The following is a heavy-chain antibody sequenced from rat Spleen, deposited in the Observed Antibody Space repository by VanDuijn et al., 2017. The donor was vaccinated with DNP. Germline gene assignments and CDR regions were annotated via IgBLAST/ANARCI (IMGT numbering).Heavy chain of an antibody. CDR1: GYSITSYY. CDR2: ISYSGDT. V-gene: IGHV3-1*01. CDR3: ARGATGDY. Sequence: EVQLQESGPGLVKPSQSLSLTCSVPGYSITSYYWGWIRKFPGHKMEWIGYISYSGDTAYNPSLKSRISITRDTSKNQFFLQVNSVTTEDTATYYCARGATGDYWGQGVMVTVSS. J-gene: IGHJ2*01. D-gene: IGHD1-11*01.